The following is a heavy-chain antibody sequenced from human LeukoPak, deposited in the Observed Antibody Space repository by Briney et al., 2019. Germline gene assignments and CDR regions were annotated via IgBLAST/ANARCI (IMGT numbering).Heavy chain of an antibody. D-gene: IGHD2/OR15-2a*01. J-gene: IGHJ4*02. CDR3: ARPYCNSRSCHDYFDY. CDR1: GYTFINYN. V-gene: IGHV1-2*02. Sequence: ASVKVSCKASGYTFINYNINWVRQATGQGLEWMGWINPITGGTNYAQRFQGRVTMTRDTSISTVYMELSRLRSDDTAVYYCARPYCNSRSCHDYFDYWGRGTLVTVSS. CDR2: INPITGGT.